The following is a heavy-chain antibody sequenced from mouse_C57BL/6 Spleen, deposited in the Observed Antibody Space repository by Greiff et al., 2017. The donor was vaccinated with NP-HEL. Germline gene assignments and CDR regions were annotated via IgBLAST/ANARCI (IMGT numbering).Heavy chain of an antibody. J-gene: IGHJ3*01. CDR2: IDPEDGDT. Sequence: EVQLQQSGAELVRPGASVKLSCTASGFNIKDYYMHWVKQRPEQGLEWIGRIDPEDGDTEYAPKFQGKATMTADTSSNTAYLQLSSLTSEDTAVYYCTTPDSSGYVAYWGQGILVTVSA. V-gene: IGHV14-1*01. D-gene: IGHD3-2*02. CDR3: TTPDSSGYVAY. CDR1: GFNIKDYY.